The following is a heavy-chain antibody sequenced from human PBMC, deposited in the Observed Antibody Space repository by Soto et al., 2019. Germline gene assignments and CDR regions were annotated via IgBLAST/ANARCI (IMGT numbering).Heavy chain of an antibody. J-gene: IGHJ4*02. CDR1: GGSISSYY. V-gene: IGHV4-59*01. Sequence: NPSETLSLTCTVSGGSISSYYWSWSRQPPGKGLEWIGYIYYSGSTNYNPSLKSRVTISIDTSKNQISLKLSSVTAADTAVYYCASASSGSYVFDYWGQGTLVTVSS. CDR3: ASASSGSYVFDY. D-gene: IGHD1-26*01. CDR2: IYYSGST.